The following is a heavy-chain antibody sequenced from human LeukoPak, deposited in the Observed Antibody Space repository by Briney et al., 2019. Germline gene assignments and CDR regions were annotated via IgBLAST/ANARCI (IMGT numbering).Heavy chain of an antibody. CDR2: ISSGST. CDR3: ARGPYSYDSSGAFDI. CDR1: GDSISSGDYY. J-gene: IGHJ3*02. D-gene: IGHD3-22*01. Sequence: SQTLSLTCTVSGDSISSGDYYWSWIRQPAGKGLEWIGRISSGSTNYNPSLKSRVTIDTSKNQFSLKLSPVTAADTAVYFCARGPYSYDSSGAFDIWGQGTMVTVSS. V-gene: IGHV4-61*02.